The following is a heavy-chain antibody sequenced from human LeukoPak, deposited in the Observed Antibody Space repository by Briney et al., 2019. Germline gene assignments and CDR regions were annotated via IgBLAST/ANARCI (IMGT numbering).Heavy chain of an antibody. CDR3: ARHITNSGSAFDL. Sequence: SETLSLTCTVSGSSLSSHSWSWIRQPPGEGLEWIGYIYYSGSTNYNPSLKSRVTISVDTSKNQFSLKLSSVTATDTAVYYCARHITNSGSAFDLWGRGTLVTVSS. J-gene: IGHJ2*01. D-gene: IGHD3-10*01. CDR2: IYYSGST. V-gene: IGHV4-59*08. CDR1: GSSLSSHS.